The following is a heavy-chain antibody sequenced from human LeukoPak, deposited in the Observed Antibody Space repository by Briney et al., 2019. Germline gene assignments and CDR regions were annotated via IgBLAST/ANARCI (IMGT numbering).Heavy chain of an antibody. D-gene: IGHD6-19*01. J-gene: IGHJ5*02. CDR2: IFYSGST. V-gene: IGHV4-59*12. CDR3: ARVMTTGYSSGWYGGRGWFDP. Sequence: SETLSLTCTVSGGSISSYYWSWIRQPPGKGLEWIGSIFYSGSTYYNPSLKSRVTISGDTSKNQFSLKLSSVTAADTAVYYCARVMTTGYSSGWYGGRGWFDPWGQGTLVTVSS. CDR1: GGSISSYY.